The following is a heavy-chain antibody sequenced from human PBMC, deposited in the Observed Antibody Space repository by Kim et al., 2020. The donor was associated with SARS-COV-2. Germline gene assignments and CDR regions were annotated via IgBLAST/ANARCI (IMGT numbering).Heavy chain of an antibody. J-gene: IGHJ4*02. CDR3: VRVEFYRVRDSYGDYEGLNFDY. D-gene: IGHD4-17*01. V-gene: IGHV3-7*03. Sequence: GGSLRLSCAASGFTFSSSWMHWVCQAPEKGLEWVADIKCDGSEKYYVDSVKGRLTISRDNAKNSLYLQVNSLRAEDMTVYYCVRVEFYRVRDSYGDYEGLNFDYWGQGTLVTVSS. CDR1: GFTFSSSW. CDR2: IKCDGSEK.